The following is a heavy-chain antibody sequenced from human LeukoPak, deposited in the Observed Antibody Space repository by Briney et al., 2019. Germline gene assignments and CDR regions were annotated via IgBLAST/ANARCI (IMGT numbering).Heavy chain of an antibody. CDR1: GFTFSDYY. V-gene: IGHV3-11*01. J-gene: IGHJ6*02. D-gene: IGHD3-16*01. CDR2: ISSSGSTI. Sequence: PGGSLRLSCAASGFTFSDYYMSWIRQDPGKGLEWVSYISSSGSTIYYADSVKGRFTISRDNAKNSLYLQMNSLRAEDTAVYYCARIRSGTHDNYYYYGMDVWGQGTTVTVSS. CDR3: ARIRSGTHDNYYYYGMDV.